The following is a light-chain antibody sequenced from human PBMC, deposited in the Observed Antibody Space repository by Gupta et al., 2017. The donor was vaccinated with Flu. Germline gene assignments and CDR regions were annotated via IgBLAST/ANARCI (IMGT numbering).Light chain of an antibody. CDR2: GVP. CDR1: SRVLGSYNS. CDR3: SSCIISTTLV. V-gene: IGLV2-14*01. J-gene: IGLJ2*01. Sequence: SRVLGSYNSFFWYHQHPGPPPKLFIYGVPNRPSVVSDRFSASKSGDTASLTISGLQSADDADYSCSSCIISTTLVFCGGTKLTVL.